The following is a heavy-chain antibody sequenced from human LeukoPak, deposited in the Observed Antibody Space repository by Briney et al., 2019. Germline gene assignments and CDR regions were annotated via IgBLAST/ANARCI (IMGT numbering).Heavy chain of an antibody. J-gene: IGHJ4*02. CDR3: ATYFYGDYASYYFDQ. D-gene: IGHD4-17*01. Sequence: SETLSLTCAMSGVSIFSSHWWSWARQPPGKGLEWIGEIYHSGTTNYNPSLKSRVTMSVDESKKQFSLVLRSVTAADTAVYYCATYFYGDYASYYFDQWGQGTLVTVSS. V-gene: IGHV4-4*02. CDR2: IYHSGTT. CDR1: GVSIFSSHW.